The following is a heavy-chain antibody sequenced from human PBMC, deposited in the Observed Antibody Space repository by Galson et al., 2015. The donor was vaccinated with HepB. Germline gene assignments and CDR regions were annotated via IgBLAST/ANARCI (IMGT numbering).Heavy chain of an antibody. CDR1: GFTFSSYA. V-gene: IGHV3-23*01. CDR2: ISGSGGST. Sequence: SLRLSCAASGFTFSSYAMSWVRQAPGKGLEWVSAISGSGGSTYYADSVKGRFTISRDNSKNTLYLQMNSLRAEDTAVYYCAKDPSVGYYYGSGSYRLNGVSYYYYGMDVWGQGTTVTVSS. J-gene: IGHJ6*02. CDR3: AKDPSVGYYYGSGSYRLNGVSYYYYGMDV. D-gene: IGHD3-10*01.